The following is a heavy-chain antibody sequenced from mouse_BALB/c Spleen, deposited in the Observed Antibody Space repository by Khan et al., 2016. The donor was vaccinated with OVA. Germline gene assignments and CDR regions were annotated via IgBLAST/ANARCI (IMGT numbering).Heavy chain of an antibody. CDR1: GYSFTGYY. CDR3: ARSHLLGLYAMDY. V-gene: IGHV1S34*01. D-gene: IGHD2-2*01. J-gene: IGHJ4*01. Sequence: LVKPGASVKISCKPSGYSFTGYYMHWVKQSHGKSLEWIGYISCYNGATTYNQKFKGKATFTVDTSSSTAYMQFNSLTSEDSAVYYCARSHLLGLYAMDYWGQGTPVTVSA. CDR2: ISCYNGAT.